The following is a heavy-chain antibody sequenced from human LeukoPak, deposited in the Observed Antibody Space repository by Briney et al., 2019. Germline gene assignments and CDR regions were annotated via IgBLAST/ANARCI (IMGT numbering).Heavy chain of an antibody. J-gene: IGHJ5*02. CDR3: VRGYSYGWFDP. CDR1: GFTVSSNE. V-gene: IGHV3-23*01. D-gene: IGHD5-18*01. Sequence: RGGSLRLSCAASGFTVSSNEMSWVRQAPGKGLGWVSTISGSGGSTHYADSVKGRFTISRDNSKNTLYLQMNSLRADDTAVYYCVRGYSYGWFDPWGQGTLVTVSS. CDR2: ISGSGGST.